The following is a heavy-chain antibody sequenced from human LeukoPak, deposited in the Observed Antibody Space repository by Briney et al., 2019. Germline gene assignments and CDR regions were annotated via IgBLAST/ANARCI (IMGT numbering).Heavy chain of an antibody. CDR2: VYHSGST. CDR1: GFTFGTYAM. D-gene: IGHD3-10*02. J-gene: IGHJ5*02. CDR3: ARSDNYVWFDP. V-gene: IGHV4-4*02. Sequence: SGGSLRLSCAASGFTFGTYAMTWVRQPPGKGLEWIGEVYHSGSTKHNPSLMSRVTMSVDKSKNQFSLRLSSVTAADTAVYYCARSDNYVWFDPWGQGTLVTVSS.